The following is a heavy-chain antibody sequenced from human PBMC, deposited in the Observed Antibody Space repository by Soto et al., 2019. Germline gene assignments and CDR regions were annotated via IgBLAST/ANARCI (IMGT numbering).Heavy chain of an antibody. CDR1: GGTFSSYA. J-gene: IGHJ6*02. Sequence: QVQLVQSGAEVKKPGSSVKVSCKASGGTFSSYAISWVRQAPGQGLEWMGGIIPIFGTANYAQKFQGRVXITADESTSTXXMXLTXLRSEDTAVYYCAREVKWGGYRSGRDSYYYYGMDVWGQGTTVTVSS. CDR2: IIPIFGTA. V-gene: IGHV1-69*12. CDR3: AREVKWGGYRSGRDSYYYYGMDV. D-gene: IGHD5-18*01.